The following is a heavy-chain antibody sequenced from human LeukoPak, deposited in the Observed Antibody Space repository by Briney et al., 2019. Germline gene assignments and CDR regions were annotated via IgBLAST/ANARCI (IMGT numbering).Heavy chain of an antibody. V-gene: IGHV3-33*01. Sequence: GGSLRLSCAAPGFTFSSYGMHWVRQAPGKGLEWVAVIWYDRSNKYYVDSVQGRFTISRDNSKNTLYLQMSSLRAEDTAVYYCARGDYYDSSGYYFPDAFDIWGQGTMVTVSS. D-gene: IGHD3-22*01. CDR1: GFTFSSYG. J-gene: IGHJ3*02. CDR3: ARGDYYDSSGYYFPDAFDI. CDR2: IWYDRSNK.